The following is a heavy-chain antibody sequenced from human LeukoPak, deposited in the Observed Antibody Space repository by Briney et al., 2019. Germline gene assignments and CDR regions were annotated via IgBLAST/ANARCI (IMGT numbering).Heavy chain of an antibody. J-gene: IGHJ6*02. D-gene: IGHD3-3*01. V-gene: IGHV4-30-4*01. CDR2: IYYSGST. CDR1: GGSISSGDYY. Sequence: PSQTLSLTCTVSGGSISSGDYYWSWIRQPPGKGLEWIGYIYYSGSTYYNPSLKSRVTISVDTSKNQFSLKLSSVTAADTAVYYCARAGDYDFWSGYYPENYYYYGMDVWGQGTTVTVSS. CDR3: ARAGDYDFWSGYYPENYYYYGMDV.